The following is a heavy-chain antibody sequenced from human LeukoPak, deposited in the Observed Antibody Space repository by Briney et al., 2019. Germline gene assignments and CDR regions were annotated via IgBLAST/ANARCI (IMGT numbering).Heavy chain of an antibody. CDR2: ISGSGGST. Sequence: GGSLRLSCAASGFTFSSYAMSWVRQAPGKGLEWVSAISGSGGSTYYADSVKGRSTISRDSSKNTLYPQMNSLRAEDTAVYYCAKDMGNYGGNSIGYYYYMDVWGKGTTVTVSS. J-gene: IGHJ6*03. CDR1: GFTFSSYA. CDR3: AKDMGNYGGNSIGYYYYMDV. D-gene: IGHD4-23*01. V-gene: IGHV3-23*01.